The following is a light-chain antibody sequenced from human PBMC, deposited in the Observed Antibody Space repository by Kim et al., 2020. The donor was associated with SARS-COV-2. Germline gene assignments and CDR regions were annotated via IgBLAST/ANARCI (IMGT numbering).Light chain of an antibody. CDR3: QVWDSSSDNRV. Sequence: SYELTQPPSVSVAPGKTARITCGGNNIGSKSVHWYQQKPGQAPVLVIYYDSDRPSGIPERFSGSNSGNTATLTISRVDAGDEADYYCQVWDSSSDNRVFGGGTQLTVL. V-gene: IGLV3-21*04. J-gene: IGLJ3*02. CDR1: NIGSKS. CDR2: YDS.